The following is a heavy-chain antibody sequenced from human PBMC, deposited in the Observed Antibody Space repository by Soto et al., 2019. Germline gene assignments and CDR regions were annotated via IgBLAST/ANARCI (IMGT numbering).Heavy chain of an antibody. CDR3: GRAGGGGYARVWGGP. CDR1: GFTFSDHY. Sequence: EVQLVESGGGLVQPGGSLRLSCAASGFTFSDHYMDWVRQAPGKGLEWVGRTRNKANSYTTEYAASVKGRFTIARDDSKDSLYRQMNSLKTEDTAVYYCGRAGGGGYARVWGGPWGQGTLVTVSS. CDR2: TRNKANSYTT. D-gene: IGHD3-16*01. V-gene: IGHV3-72*01. J-gene: IGHJ5*02.